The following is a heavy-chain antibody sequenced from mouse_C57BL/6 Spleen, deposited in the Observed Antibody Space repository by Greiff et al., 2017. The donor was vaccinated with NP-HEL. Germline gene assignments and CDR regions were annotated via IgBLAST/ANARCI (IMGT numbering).Heavy chain of an antibody. D-gene: IGHD2-3*01. CDR1: GYSITSGYY. Sequence: EVKVEESGPGLVKPSQSLSLTCSVTGYSITSGYYWNWIRQFPGNKLEWMGYISYDGSNNYNPSLKNRISITRDTSKNQFFLKLNSVTTEDTATYYCARDGDGYYGAMDYWGQGTSVTVSS. CDR2: ISYDGSN. V-gene: IGHV3-6*01. J-gene: IGHJ4*01. CDR3: ARDGDGYYGAMDY.